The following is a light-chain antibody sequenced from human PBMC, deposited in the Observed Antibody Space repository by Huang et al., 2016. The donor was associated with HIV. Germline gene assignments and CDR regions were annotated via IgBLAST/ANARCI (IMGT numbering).Light chain of an antibody. CDR2: AAS. CDR3: LQTNSFPYT. J-gene: IGKJ2*01. Sequence: DIQMTQSPSSVTASVGVRVTIRCRASQGIDSWLAWYQQRPGKAPKVLIYAASSLQGGVPSRFSGSGSGTDFSLTINTLQPEDFATYYCLQTNSFPYTFGQGTNLEI. CDR1: QGIDSW. V-gene: IGKV1D-12*01.